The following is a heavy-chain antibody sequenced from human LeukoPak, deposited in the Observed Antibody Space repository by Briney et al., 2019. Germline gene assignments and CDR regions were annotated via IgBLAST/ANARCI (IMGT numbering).Heavy chain of an antibody. V-gene: IGHV4-30-4*08. CDR3: ASRTYYYDSSGPFNWFDP. Sequence: SETLSLTCTVSGGSISSGDYYWSWIRQPPGKGLEWIGYIYYSGSIYYNSSLKSRVTISLDTSKNRFSLKLSSVTAADTAVYYCASRTYYYDSSGPFNWFDPWGQGTLVTVSS. D-gene: IGHD3-22*01. CDR2: IYYSGSI. CDR1: GGSISSGDYY. J-gene: IGHJ5*02.